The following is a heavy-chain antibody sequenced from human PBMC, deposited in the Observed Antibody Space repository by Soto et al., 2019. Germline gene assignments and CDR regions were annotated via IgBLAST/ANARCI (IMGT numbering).Heavy chain of an antibody. CDR3: ARGGGYDYHYYYYGMDV. J-gene: IGHJ6*02. CDR2: INPNSGGT. CDR1: GYTFTGYY. D-gene: IGHD5-12*01. V-gene: IGHV1-2*04. Sequence: GASVKVSCKASGYTFTGYYMHWVRQAPGQGLEWMGWINPNSGGTNYAQKFQGWVTMTRDTSISTAYMELSRLRSDDTAVYYCARGGGYDYHYYYYGMDVWGQGTTVTVSS.